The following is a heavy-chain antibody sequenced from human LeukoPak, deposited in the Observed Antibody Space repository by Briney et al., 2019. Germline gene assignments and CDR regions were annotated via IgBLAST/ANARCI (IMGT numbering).Heavy chain of an antibody. Sequence: PGGSLRLSCTASGFTFCDYAMSWVRQAPGKGLEWVGFIRSKAYGGTTEYAASVKGRVTISRDDSKSIAYLQMNSLKAEDTAVYYCTRDVLGGYFDYWGQGTLVTVSS. CDR3: TRDVLGGYFDY. D-gene: IGHD4-23*01. J-gene: IGHJ4*02. CDR1: GFTFCDYA. CDR2: IRSKAYGGTT. V-gene: IGHV3-49*04.